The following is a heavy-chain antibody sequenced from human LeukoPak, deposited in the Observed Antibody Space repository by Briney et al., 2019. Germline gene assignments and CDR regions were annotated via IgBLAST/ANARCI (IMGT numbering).Heavy chain of an antibody. CDR2: IGGNGET. CDR3: AKASWVSSTDAVR. CDR1: GLSFSSFA. Sequence: GGSLRLSCAASGLSFSSFAMSWVRQGPARGLEWVSSIGGNGETFYADSVKGRFTLSSDSSRNTVYFQLNNLRVEDTAIYYCAKASWVSSTDAVRWGQGTLVTVSS. D-gene: IGHD3-16*01. J-gene: IGHJ4*02. V-gene: IGHV3-23*01.